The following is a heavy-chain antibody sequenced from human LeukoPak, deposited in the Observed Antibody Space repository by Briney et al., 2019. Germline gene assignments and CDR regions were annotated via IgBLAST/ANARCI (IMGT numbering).Heavy chain of an antibody. Sequence: PSETLSLTCSVSGGSINRYYWSWIRQPPGKGLEWIGYIFYSGSTNYNPCLKSRVTISVDTSKNQFSLKLSSVTAADTAVYYCARLQFGSGNYHEVDHWGQGTLVTVSS. D-gene: IGHD3-22*01. V-gene: IGHV4-59*08. CDR1: GGSINRYY. CDR2: IFYSGST. J-gene: IGHJ4*02. CDR3: ARLQFGSGNYHEVDH.